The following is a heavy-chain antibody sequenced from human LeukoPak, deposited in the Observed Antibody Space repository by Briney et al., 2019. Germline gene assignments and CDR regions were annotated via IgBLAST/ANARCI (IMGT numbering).Heavy chain of an antibody. V-gene: IGHV1-18*01. J-gene: IGHJ6*01. CDR1: GYIFINYG. CDR3: ARLQFGGSTSRYYYYCTEF. CDR2: ISVYNGNT. Sequence: ASVTDSCKASGYIFINYGISWVRQAPGQGLEWMGWISVYNGNTDYTQKFQGRVTMTTDTSTTTAYMELRSLRSDDTAVYYCARLQFGGSTSRYYYYCTEFWGTGTPFTASS. D-gene: IGHD3-22*01.